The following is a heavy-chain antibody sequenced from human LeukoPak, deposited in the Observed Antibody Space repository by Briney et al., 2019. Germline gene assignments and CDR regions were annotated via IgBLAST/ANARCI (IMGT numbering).Heavy chain of an antibody. CDR3: AKAKVAGTDYFDY. CDR1: GFTFSSYS. D-gene: IGHD6-19*01. J-gene: IGHJ4*02. CDR2: ISSSSYYI. V-gene: IGHV3-21*01. Sequence: GGSLRLSCAASGFTFSSYSMNWVRQAPGKGLEWVSSISSSSYYIHYADSVKGRFTISRDNAKNSLYLQMNSLRAEDTAVYYCAKAKVAGTDYFDYWGQGTLVTVSS.